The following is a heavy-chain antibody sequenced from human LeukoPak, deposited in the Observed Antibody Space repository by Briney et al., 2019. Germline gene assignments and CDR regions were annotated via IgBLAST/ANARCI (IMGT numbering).Heavy chain of an antibody. V-gene: IGHV3-23*01. D-gene: IGHD3-22*01. CDR3: AKLGGYYYDSSGYYTAQFDY. Sequence: ETGGSLRLSCAASGFTFSSYAMSWVRQAPGKGLEWVSAISGSGGSTYYADSVKGRFTISRDNSKNTLYLQMNSLRAEDTAVYYCAKLGGYYYDSSGYYTAQFDYWGQGTLVTVSS. CDR1: GFTFSSYA. CDR2: ISGSGGST. J-gene: IGHJ4*02.